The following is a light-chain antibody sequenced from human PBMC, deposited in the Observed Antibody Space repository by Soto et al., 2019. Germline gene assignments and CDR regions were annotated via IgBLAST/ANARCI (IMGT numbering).Light chain of an antibody. V-gene: IGKV3-15*01. CDR1: QSVTSN. Sequence: EIVLTQSPATLSVSPGERATLSCRASQSVTSNLAWYQQKPGQAPRLLISGASTRATGSPARFSGSGSGTEFTLTISSLQSEDFAVYYCQQYNNWPRWTFGQGTKVEIK. CDR3: QQYNNWPRWT. J-gene: IGKJ1*01. CDR2: GAS.